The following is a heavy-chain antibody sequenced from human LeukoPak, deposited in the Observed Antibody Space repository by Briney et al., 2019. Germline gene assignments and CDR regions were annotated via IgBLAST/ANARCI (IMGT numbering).Heavy chain of an antibody. CDR2: IYHSGST. CDR3: ARGPNSGYGRFDY. Sequence: SETLSLTCAVSGGSISSSYWWSWVRQPPGKGLEWIGEIYHSGSTNYNPSLNGRVTILVDTSKNQFSLMLSSVTAADTAVYFCARGPNSGYGRFDYWGQGTLVTVSS. J-gene: IGHJ4*02. V-gene: IGHV4-4*02. D-gene: IGHD5-12*01. CDR1: GGSISSSYW.